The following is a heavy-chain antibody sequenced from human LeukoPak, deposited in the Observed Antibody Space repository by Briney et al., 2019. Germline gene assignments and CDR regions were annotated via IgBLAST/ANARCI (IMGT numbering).Heavy chain of an antibody. CDR2: ISYDGSNK. J-gene: IGHJ4*02. V-gene: IGHV3-30*18. CDR1: GFTFSSYG. Sequence: PGGSLRLSCAASGFTFSSYGMHWVRQAPGKGLEWVAVISYDGSNKYYADSVKRRFTISRDNSKNTLYLQMNSLRAEDTAVYYCAKGGGRSGCDYWGQGTLVTVSS. CDR3: AKGGGRSGCDY. D-gene: IGHD6-19*01.